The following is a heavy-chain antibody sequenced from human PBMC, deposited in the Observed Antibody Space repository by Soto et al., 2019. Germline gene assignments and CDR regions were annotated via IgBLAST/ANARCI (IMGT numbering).Heavy chain of an antibody. J-gene: IGHJ4*02. CDR3: ARRYCSSTSCFRFDY. CDR1: GGSISSSSYY. D-gene: IGHD2-2*01. CDR2: IYYSGST. Sequence: QLQLQESGPGLVKPSETLSLTCTVSGGSISSSSYYWGWIRQPPGKGLEWIGSIYYSGSTYYNPSLKSRVTISVDTSKNQFSLKLSSVTAADTAVYYCARRYCSSTSCFRFDYWGQGTLVTVSS. V-gene: IGHV4-39*01.